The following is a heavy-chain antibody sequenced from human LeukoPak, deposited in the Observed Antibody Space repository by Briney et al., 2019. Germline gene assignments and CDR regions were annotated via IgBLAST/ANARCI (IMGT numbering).Heavy chain of an antibody. CDR1: GFTFSSYE. CDR3: TGFDYYDSSGYSPFDY. J-gene: IGHJ4*02. D-gene: IGHD3-22*01. CDR2: ISSSGNTI. Sequence: GGSLRLSCAASGFTFSSYEMNWVRQAPGKGLEWVSYISSSGNTIYYADSVKGRFTISRDNAKNSLYLQMNSLRAEDTAVYYCTGFDYYDSSGYSPFDYWGQGTLVTVSS. V-gene: IGHV3-48*03.